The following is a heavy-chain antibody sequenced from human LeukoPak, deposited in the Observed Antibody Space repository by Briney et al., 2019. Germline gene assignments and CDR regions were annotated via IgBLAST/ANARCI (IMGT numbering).Heavy chain of an antibody. CDR3: ARDGRVGATSFEDY. J-gene: IGHJ4*02. CDR1: GGSISSYY. CDR2: IYYSGST. Sequence: PSETLSLTCTVSGGSISSYYWSWIRQPPGKGLEWIGYIYYSGSTNYNPSLKSRVTISVDTSKNQFSLKLSSVTAADTAVYYCARDGRVGATSFEDYWGQGTLVTVSS. D-gene: IGHD1-26*01. V-gene: IGHV4-59*01.